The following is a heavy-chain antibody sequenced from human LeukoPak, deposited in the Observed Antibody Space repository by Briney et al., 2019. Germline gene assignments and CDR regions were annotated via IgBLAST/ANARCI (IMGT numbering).Heavy chain of an antibody. D-gene: IGHD3-10*01. V-gene: IGHV3-33*01. CDR1: GFTFSSYG. CDR3: ARDITLTRGGRSDY. CDR2: IWYDGSNK. Sequence: PGGSLGLSCAASGFTFSSYGMHWVRQAPGKGLEWVAVIWYDGSNKYYADSVKGRFTISRDNAKNTLYLQMNSLRAEDTAVYYCARDITLTRGGRSDYWGQGTLVTVSA. J-gene: IGHJ4*02.